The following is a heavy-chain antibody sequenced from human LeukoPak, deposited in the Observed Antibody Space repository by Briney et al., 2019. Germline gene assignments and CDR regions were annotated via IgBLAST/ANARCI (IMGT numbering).Heavy chain of an antibody. V-gene: IGHV3-66*01. CDR3: AKGGAVTGLNDY. CDR2: IYSGGST. CDR1: GFSVGSNY. J-gene: IGHJ4*02. Sequence: PGGSLRLSCAASGFSVGSNYMSWLRQAPGKGLEWVSVIYSGGSTYYADSVKGRFTISRDNSKNTLYLQMNSLRAEDTAVYYCAKGGAVTGLNDYWGQGTLVTVSS. D-gene: IGHD6-19*01.